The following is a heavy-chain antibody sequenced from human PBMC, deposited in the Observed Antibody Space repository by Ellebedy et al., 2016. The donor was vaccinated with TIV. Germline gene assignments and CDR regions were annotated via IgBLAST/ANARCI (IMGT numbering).Heavy chain of an antibody. J-gene: IGHJ4*02. V-gene: IGHV4-34*01. CDR2: INHSGST. Sequence: SETLSLXXAVYGGSFSGYYWSWIRQPPGKGLEWIGEINHSGSTNYNPSLKSRVTISVDTSKNQFSLKLSSVTAADTAVYYCASLPRDYWGQGTLVTVSS. CDR1: GGSFSGYY. CDR3: ASLPRDY.